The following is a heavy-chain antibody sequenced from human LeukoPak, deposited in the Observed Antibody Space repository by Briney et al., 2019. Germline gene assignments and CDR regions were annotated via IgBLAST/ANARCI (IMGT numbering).Heavy chain of an antibody. CDR2: IIPICGTA. V-gene: IGHV1-69*13. D-gene: IGHD3-10*01. CDR1: GGTFSSYA. CDR3: ARALSGYYGTGSYPISAFGF. Sequence: AASVKVSCKASGGTFSSYAISWVRQAPGQGLEWMGGIIPICGTANYAQKFQGRVTITADESTSTAYMELSSLRSEDTAVYYCARALSGYYGTGSYPISAFGFWGQGTLVTVSS. J-gene: IGHJ4*02.